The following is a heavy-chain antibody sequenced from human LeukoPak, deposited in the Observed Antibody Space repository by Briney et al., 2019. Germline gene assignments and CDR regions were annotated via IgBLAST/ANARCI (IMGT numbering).Heavy chain of an antibody. V-gene: IGHV4-34*01. CDR1: GGFFSGYY. Sequence: SETLSLTCAVYGGFFSGYYWSWIRQPPWKGLAWIGEINHSGSTNYNPSIKSRVTISVDPSKYQFFLKLSSVTAADTAVYYCARSRYKSSSSSYYCDYMDVWGKGTTVTVSS. J-gene: IGHJ6*03. D-gene: IGHD6-6*01. CDR2: INHSGST. CDR3: ARSRYKSSSSSYYCDYMDV.